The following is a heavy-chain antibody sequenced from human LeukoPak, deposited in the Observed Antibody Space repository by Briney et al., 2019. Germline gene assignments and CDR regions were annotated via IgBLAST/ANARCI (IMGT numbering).Heavy chain of an antibody. D-gene: IGHD3-22*01. CDR3: ARQYYYDSSGYYFDY. V-gene: IGHV4-59*08. Sequence: SGTLSLTCTVSGGSISSYYWSWIRQPPGKGLEWIGYIYYSGSTNYNPSLKSRVTISVDTSKNQFSLKLSSVTAADTAVYYCARQYYYDSSGYYFDYWGQGTLVTVSS. CDR2: IYYSGST. CDR1: GGSISSYY. J-gene: IGHJ4*02.